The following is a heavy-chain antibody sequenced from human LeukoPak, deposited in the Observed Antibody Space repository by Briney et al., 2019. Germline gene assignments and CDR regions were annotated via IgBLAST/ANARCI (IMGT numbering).Heavy chain of an antibody. Sequence: SETLSLTCSVSGVSISSSTHYWGWIRQPPGKGLEWIGTIYYSESTDYNPSLKSRVTISADTSKNQFSLNLSSVTAADTAVYYCARWESGTTFDYWGQGTLVTVSS. CDR1: GVSISSSTHY. J-gene: IGHJ4*02. CDR3: ARWESGTTFDY. V-gene: IGHV4-39*01. D-gene: IGHD1-1*01. CDR2: IYYSEST.